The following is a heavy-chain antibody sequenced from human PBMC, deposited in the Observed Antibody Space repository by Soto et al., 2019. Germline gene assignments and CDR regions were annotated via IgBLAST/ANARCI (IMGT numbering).Heavy chain of an antibody. CDR1: LFTFSSYG. Sequence: GGVLRCSCSACLFTFSSYGMHWVRQSPSKGLEWVAVIWYDASNKYYAYSVKGGFTISRDNSKNTMYLQMNILRAEDTTVYYCARDSGYNDLWAAMDVGGQGTTVTVSS. CDR2: IWYDASNK. CDR3: ARDSGYNDLWAAMDV. D-gene: IGHD3-3*01. V-gene: IGHV3-33*01. J-gene: IGHJ6*02.